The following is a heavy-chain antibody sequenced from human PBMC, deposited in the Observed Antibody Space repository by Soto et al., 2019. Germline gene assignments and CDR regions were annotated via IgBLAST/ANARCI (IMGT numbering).Heavy chain of an antibody. CDR3: ARVVYHPGAYYRFHT. D-gene: IGHD3-22*01. V-gene: IGHV2-26*01. CDR1: DFSVNSPKMG. J-gene: IGHJ5*02. CDR2: IFSNGEK. Sequence: QVTLKESGPVLVKPTETLTLTCTVSDFSVNSPKMGVSWIRQPPGKALEWLAHIFSNGEKSYQTSLKSRLSISKYTYHRLVVLTMTATDPVDTQTYYCARVVYHPGAYYRFHTWRQGTLVTVSS.